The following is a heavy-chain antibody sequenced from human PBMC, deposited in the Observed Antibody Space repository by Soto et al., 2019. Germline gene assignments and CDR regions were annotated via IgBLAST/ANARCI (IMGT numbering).Heavy chain of an antibody. J-gene: IGHJ6*03. CDR1: GGSISSYY. Sequence: SETLSLTCTVSGGSISSYYWSWIRQPPGKGLEWIGYIYYSGSTNYNPSLKSRVTISVDTSKNQFSLKLSSVTAAYTAVYYGARAYSNHYSHYYYYMDVWGKGTTVTVSS. V-gene: IGHV4-59*01. CDR2: IYYSGST. CDR3: ARAYSNHYSHYYYYMDV. D-gene: IGHD4-4*01.